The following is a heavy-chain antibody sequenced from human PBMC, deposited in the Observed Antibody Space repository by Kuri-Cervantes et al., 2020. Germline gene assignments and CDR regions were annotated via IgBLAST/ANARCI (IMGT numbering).Heavy chain of an antibody. J-gene: IGHJ6*02. CDR2: IGTXGDX. D-gene: IGHD1-26*01. CDR3: AXDGSVGADYXYYGMDV. V-gene: IGHV3-13*01. Sequence: GGSLRLSCAXSGFTFSSYDMHWVRQATGKGLEWVSAIGTXGDXYYPGSVKXXFTISRENAKXXLYLQMNSLRAGDTAVYYCAXDGSVGADYXYYGMDVWGQGTTVTVSS. CDR1: GFTFSSYD.